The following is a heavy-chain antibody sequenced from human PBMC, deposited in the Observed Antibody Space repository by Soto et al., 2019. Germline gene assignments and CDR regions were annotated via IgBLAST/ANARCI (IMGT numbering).Heavy chain of an antibody. D-gene: IGHD3-3*01. Sequence: SETLSLTCTVSGASVSSGGYYWSWIRQPPGKGLEWIGYIHDSGSTHYNPSLKSRITISVDTSKNQFSLKLNSVISADTAVYYCARDRGHHDFSGYYQAPFDYWGLGILVTVSS. J-gene: IGHJ4*02. CDR2: IHDSGST. CDR3: ARDRGHHDFSGYYQAPFDY. V-gene: IGHV4-61*08. CDR1: GASVSSGGYY.